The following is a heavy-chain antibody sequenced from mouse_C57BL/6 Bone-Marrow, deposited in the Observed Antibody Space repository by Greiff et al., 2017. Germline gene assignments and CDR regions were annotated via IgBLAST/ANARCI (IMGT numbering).Heavy chain of an antibody. J-gene: IGHJ3*01. CDR1: GYTFTSYG. CDR2: IYPRSGNT. Sequence: QVQLKESGAELARPGASVKLSCKASGYTFTSYGISWVKQRTGQGLEWIGEIYPRSGNTYYNEKFKGKATLTADKSSSTAYMELRSLTSEDAAVYFCARCPWFAYWGQGTLVTVSA. V-gene: IGHV1-81*01. CDR3: ARCPWFAY.